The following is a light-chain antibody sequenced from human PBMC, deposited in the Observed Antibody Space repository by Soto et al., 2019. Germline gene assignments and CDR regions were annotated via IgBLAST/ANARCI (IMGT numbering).Light chain of an antibody. CDR2: LGS. J-gene: IGKJ4*01. CDR1: QSLLHSNGYNY. V-gene: IGKV2-28*01. Sequence: DIVMTQSPLSLPVTPGEPASISCRSSQSLLHSNGYNYLDWYLQKPGQSPQLLIYLGSNRASGVPDMVSGSGSGTDFTLKISRVEAGDVGGYYCMQALQTPITFGGGPKVEIK. CDR3: MQALQTPIT.